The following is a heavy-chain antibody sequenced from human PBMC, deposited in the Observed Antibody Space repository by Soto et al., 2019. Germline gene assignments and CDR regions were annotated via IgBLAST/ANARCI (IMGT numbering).Heavy chain of an antibody. Sequence: PSETLSLTCTVSGGSISGYYWSWIRQPPGKGLEWIGYIYYSGSTNYNPSLKSRVTISVDTSKNQFSLKLSSVTAADTAVYYCASYSNYKFDYWGQGTLVTVSS. D-gene: IGHD4-4*01. V-gene: IGHV4-59*01. CDR3: ASYSNYKFDY. CDR2: IYYSGST. J-gene: IGHJ4*02. CDR1: GGSISGYY.